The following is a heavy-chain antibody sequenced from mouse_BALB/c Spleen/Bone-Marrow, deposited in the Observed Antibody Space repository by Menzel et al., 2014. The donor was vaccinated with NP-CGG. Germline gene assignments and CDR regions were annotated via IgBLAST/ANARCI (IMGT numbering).Heavy chain of an antibody. CDR1: GYTFTSYW. D-gene: IGHD2-13*01. CDR2: NNPNTGYP. CDR3: ARRFTSVVTTGDY. V-gene: IGHV1-7*01. Sequence: QVQLQQSGAELAKPGASVKMSCKASGYTFTSYWMHWVKQRPGQGLEWIGYNNPNTGYPEYNQKFKDRATLTADKSSSTAYMQLSSLTSEDSAVYYCARRFTSVVTTGDYWGQGTTLTVSS. J-gene: IGHJ2*01.